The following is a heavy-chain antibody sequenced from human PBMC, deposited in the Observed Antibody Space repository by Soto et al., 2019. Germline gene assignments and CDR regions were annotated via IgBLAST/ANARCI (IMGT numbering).Heavy chain of an antibody. CDR2: ISYDGSNK. J-gene: IGHJ6*02. CDR3: AKDQVGVYCSSTSCPGRGYYYGMDV. Sequence: PGGSLSLSCAASGFTFSSYGMHWVRQAPGKGLEWVAVISYDGSNKYYADSVKGRFTISRDNSKNTLYLQMNSLRAEDTAVYYCAKDQVGVYCSSTSCPGRGYYYGMDVWGQGTTVTVSS. D-gene: IGHD2-2*01. V-gene: IGHV3-30*18. CDR1: GFTFSSYG.